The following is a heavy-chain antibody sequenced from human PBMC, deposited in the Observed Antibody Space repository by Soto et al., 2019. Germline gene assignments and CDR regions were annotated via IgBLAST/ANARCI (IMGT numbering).Heavy chain of an antibody. CDR1: GGTFSSYT. CDR2: IIPILGIA. J-gene: IGHJ4*02. CDR3: ARGPGYCSGGSCYLSF. Sequence: QVQLVQSGAEVKKPGSSVKVSCKASGGTFSSYTISWVRQAPGQGLEWMGRIIPILGIANYAQKFQGRVTITADKPTSTAYMELSSLRSEDTAVYYCARGPGYCSGGSCYLSFWGQGPLVTVSS. D-gene: IGHD2-15*01. V-gene: IGHV1-69*02.